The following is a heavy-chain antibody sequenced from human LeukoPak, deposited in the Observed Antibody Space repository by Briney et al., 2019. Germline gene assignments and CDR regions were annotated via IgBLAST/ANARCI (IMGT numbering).Heavy chain of an antibody. CDR1: SYSFTTSNYY. CDR3: AKSNGYGLIDI. V-gene: IGHV4-39*07. D-gene: IGHD3-22*01. J-gene: IGHJ3*02. CDR2: IIYSDST. Sequence: SDTLSLTCTVSSYSFTTSNYYWGWVRQPPGKALEWFGNIIYSDSTYYSPSLKSPVNISLDTSRNQSSLKLNSVTAADTAVYYCAKSNGYGLIDIWGQGTMVPVSS.